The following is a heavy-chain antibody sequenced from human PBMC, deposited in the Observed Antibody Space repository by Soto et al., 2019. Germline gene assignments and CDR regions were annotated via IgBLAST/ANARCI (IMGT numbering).Heavy chain of an antibody. Sequence: SETLSVTCTVSGGSISSSSYYWGWIRQPPGKGLEWIGSIYYSGSTYYNPSLKSRVTISVDTSKNQFSLKLSSVTAADTAVYYCARLYGDYDYWGQGTLVTVSS. CDR2: IYYSGST. CDR3: ARLYGDYDY. J-gene: IGHJ4*02. CDR1: GGSISSSSYY. V-gene: IGHV4-39*01. D-gene: IGHD4-17*01.